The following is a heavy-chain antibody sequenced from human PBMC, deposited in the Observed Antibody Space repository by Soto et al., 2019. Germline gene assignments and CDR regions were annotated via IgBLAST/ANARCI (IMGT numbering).Heavy chain of an antibody. D-gene: IGHD6-6*01. CDR1: GFTFSSYG. CDR2: IWYDGSNK. J-gene: IGHJ4*02. CDR3: AGGSRQLDY. Sequence: QVQLVESGGGVVQPGRSLRLSCAASGFTFSSYGMHWVRQAPGKGLEWVAVIWYDGSNKYYADSVKGRLTISRDNSKNTLYLQMNSLRAEDTAVYYCAGGSRQLDYWGQGTLVTVSS. V-gene: IGHV3-33*01.